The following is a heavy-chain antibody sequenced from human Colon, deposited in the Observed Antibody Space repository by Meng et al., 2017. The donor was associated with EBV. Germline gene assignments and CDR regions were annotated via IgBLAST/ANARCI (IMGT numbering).Heavy chain of an antibody. CDR3: ARVSSGWDYFDY. J-gene: IGHJ4*02. V-gene: IGHV4-30-2*01. CDR2: IYHGGTT. D-gene: IGHD6-19*01. CDR1: GDSISSGDYS. Sequence: RLLQGSDSGLGQPSQSLSLTCAVSGDSISSGDYSWSWIRQPPGQGLEWIGYIYHGGTTYNTSLKSRVTISVDNSKNQFSLRLTSVTAADTAVYYCARVSSGWDYFDYWGQGTLVTVSS.